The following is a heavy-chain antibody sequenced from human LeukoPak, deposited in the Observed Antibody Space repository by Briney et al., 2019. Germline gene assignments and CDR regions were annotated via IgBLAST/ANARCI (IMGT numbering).Heavy chain of an antibody. CDR3: ARSNYYDFWSGYYPPYYYYYMDV. D-gene: IGHD3-3*01. J-gene: IGHJ6*03. Sequence: SGTLSLTCAVSGGSISSSNWWSWVRQPPGKGLEWIGEIYHSGRTNYNPSLKSRVTISVDKSKNQFSLKLSSVTAADTAVYYCARSNYYDFWSGYYPPYYYYYMDVWGKGTTVTVSS. CDR1: GGSISSSNW. CDR2: IYHSGRT. V-gene: IGHV4-4*02.